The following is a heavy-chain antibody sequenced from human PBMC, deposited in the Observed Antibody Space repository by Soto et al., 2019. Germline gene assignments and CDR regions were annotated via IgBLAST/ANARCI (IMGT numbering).Heavy chain of an antibody. D-gene: IGHD6-19*01. Sequence: TCAVYGGSLSGYFLSWIRQPPGRGLEWIGYLYYGGSTHYSPSLKSRVTISVDTSQNQFSLNLMSVTAADTAIYYCARVRHGWTFFDYWSQGTLVTVSS. CDR1: GGSLSGYF. V-gene: IGHV4-59*01. J-gene: IGHJ4*02. CDR3: ARVRHGWTFFDY. CDR2: LYYGGST.